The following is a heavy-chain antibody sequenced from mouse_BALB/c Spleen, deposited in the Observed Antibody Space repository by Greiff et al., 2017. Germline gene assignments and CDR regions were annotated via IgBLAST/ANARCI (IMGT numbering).Heavy chain of an antibody. CDR3: ANWEGGFDY. CDR2: IRLKSNNYAT. J-gene: IGHJ2*01. V-gene: IGHV6-6*02. Sequence: EVKVEESGGGLVQPGGSMKLSCVASGFTFSNYWMNWVRQSPEKGLEWVGEIRLKSNNYATHYAESVKGRFTISRDDSKSSVYLQMNNLRPEDTGIYYCANWEGGFDYWGQGTTLTVSS. CDR1: GFTFSNYW. D-gene: IGHD4-1*01.